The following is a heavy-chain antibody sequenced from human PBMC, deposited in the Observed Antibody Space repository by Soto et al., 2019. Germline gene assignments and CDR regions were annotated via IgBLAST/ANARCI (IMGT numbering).Heavy chain of an antibody. D-gene: IGHD6-13*01. CDR2: IWYAGTNK. J-gene: IGHJ6*02. Sequence: QVQLVESGGGVVQPGRSLRLSCAASGFTFSNYGMHWVRQAPGKGLEWVAVIWYAGTNKYYADSVKGRFTISRDNSKNTVYRQMNSLRAEDTAVYYCARGQAAAPTLDYYFGMDVGGQGTTVTVSS. CDR1: GFTFSNYG. CDR3: ARGQAAAPTLDYYFGMDV. V-gene: IGHV3-33*01.